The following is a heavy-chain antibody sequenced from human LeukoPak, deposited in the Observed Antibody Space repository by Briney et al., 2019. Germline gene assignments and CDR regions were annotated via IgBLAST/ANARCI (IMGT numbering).Heavy chain of an antibody. CDR3: AKETSGHSSSWYVIGPSYYFDY. CDR1: GFTFSSYG. Sequence: PGGSLRLSCAASGFTFSSYGMHWVRQAPGKGLEWVAVISYDGSNKYYADSVKGRFTISRDNSKNTLYLQMNSLRAEDTAVYYCAKETSGHSSSWYVIGPSYYFDYWGQGTLVTVSS. J-gene: IGHJ4*02. CDR2: ISYDGSNK. V-gene: IGHV3-30*18. D-gene: IGHD6-13*01.